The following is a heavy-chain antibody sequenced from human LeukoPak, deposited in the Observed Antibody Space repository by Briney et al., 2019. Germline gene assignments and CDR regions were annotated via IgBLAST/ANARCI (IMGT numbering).Heavy chain of an antibody. CDR3: ARVASSADRYYFDY. CDR1: GYTFTSYG. V-gene: IGHV1-18*01. J-gene: IGHJ4*02. Sequence: ASVKVSCKASGYTFTSYGISWVRQAPGQGLEWMGWISAYNGNTNYAQKLQGRVTMTTDTSTSTAYMELRSLRSDDTAVYYCARVASSADRYYFDYWGQGTLVTVSS. D-gene: IGHD6-25*01. CDR2: ISAYNGNT.